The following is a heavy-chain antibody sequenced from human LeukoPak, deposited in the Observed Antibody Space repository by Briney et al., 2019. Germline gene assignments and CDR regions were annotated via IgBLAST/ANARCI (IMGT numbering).Heavy chain of an antibody. J-gene: IGHJ6*03. CDR3: ASSGWYYSDDYYYYYMDV. CDR1: GDSISNNYYY. V-gene: IGHV4-39*07. CDR2: IYYSGST. D-gene: IGHD6-19*01. Sequence: SETLSLTCTVSGDSISNNYYYWGWIRQPPGKGLEWIGSIYYSGSTYYNPSLKSRVTISVDTSKNQFSLKLSSVTAADTAMYYCASSGWYYSDDYYYYYMDVWGKGTTVTVSS.